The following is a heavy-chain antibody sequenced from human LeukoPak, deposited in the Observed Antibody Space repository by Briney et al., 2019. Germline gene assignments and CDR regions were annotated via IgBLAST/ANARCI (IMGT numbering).Heavy chain of an antibody. CDR2: IYYSGST. CDR1: GGSISSYY. D-gene: IGHD5-24*01. J-gene: IGHJ6*03. CDR3: ARGQSRRDGYNITDYYYYYMDV. V-gene: IGHV4-59*01. Sequence: SETLSLTCTVSGGSISSYYWSWIRQPPGKGLEWIGYIYYSGSTNYNPSLKSRVTISIDTSKNQFSLKLSSVTAADTAVYYCARGQSRRDGYNITDYYYYYMDVWGKGTTVTVSS.